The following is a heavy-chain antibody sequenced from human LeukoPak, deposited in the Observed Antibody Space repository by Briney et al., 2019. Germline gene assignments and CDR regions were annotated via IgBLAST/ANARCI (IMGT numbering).Heavy chain of an antibody. CDR3: ARGGRRWARGWFDP. Sequence: SETLSLTCAVYGGSFSGYYWSWIRQPPGKGLEWIGEINHSGSTNYNPSLKSRVTISVDTSKNQFSLKLSSVTAADTAVYYCARGGRRWARGWFDPWGQGTLVTVSS. CDR1: GGSFSGYY. J-gene: IGHJ5*02. CDR2: INHSGST. D-gene: IGHD3-10*01. V-gene: IGHV4-34*01.